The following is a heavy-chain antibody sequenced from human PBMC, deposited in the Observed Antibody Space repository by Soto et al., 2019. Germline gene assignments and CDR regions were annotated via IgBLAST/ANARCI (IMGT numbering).Heavy chain of an antibody. CDR3: ARRYCSSTSCYSNWFDP. J-gene: IGHJ5*02. Sequence: XESLKISCKGSGYSFTSYWISWVRQIPGKGLEWMGRIDPSDSYTNYSPSFQGHVTTSADKSISTAYLQWSSLKASDTAMYYCARRYCSSTSCYSNWFDPWGQGTLVTVSS. CDR1: GYSFTSYW. CDR2: IDPSDSYT. V-gene: IGHV5-10-1*01. D-gene: IGHD2-2*01.